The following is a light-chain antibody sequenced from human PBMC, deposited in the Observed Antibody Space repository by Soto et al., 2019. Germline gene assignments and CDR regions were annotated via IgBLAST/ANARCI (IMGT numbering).Light chain of an antibody. CDR3: QQPRNWPPEIT. J-gene: IGKJ5*01. Sequence: IGVTKSPATLSVSPGERATLSCRASQSVSSKLAWYQQKPGQAPRLLIYGASSRATGIPDRFSGSGSGTDFTLTISRLEPEDFAVYYCQQPRNWPPEITFGQGTRLEIK. V-gene: IGKV3D-20*02. CDR1: QSVSSK. CDR2: GAS.